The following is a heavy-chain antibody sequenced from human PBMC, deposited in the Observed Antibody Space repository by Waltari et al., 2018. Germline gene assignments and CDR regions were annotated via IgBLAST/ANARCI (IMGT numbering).Heavy chain of an antibody. V-gene: IGHV4-59*12. J-gene: IGHJ5*02. CDR3: ARGGKLVTSKAGWVDP. CDR2: IYYSGST. CDR1: GGSISSYY. D-gene: IGHD3-9*01. Sequence: QVQLQESGPGLVKPSETLSLTCTVSGGSISSYYWSWIRQPPGKGLEWSGYIYYSGSTNYHPSHKSRVTISVGSAKNQFSLRLSSVTAADTAVYYCARGGKLVTSKAGWVDPWGQGTLVTVSS.